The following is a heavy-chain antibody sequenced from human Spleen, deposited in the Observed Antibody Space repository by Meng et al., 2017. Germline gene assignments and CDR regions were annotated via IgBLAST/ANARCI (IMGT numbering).Heavy chain of an antibody. Sequence: QVQLVQSGAEVKKPGASVKFSCKASGYTFTGYYMHWVRQAPGQGLEWMGWINPNSGGTNYAQKFQGWVTMTRDTSISTAYMELSRLRSDDTAVYYCARLYCSGGSCYFDYWGQGTLVTVSS. D-gene: IGHD2-15*01. CDR2: INPNSGGT. J-gene: IGHJ4*02. CDR3: ARLYCSGGSCYFDY. CDR1: GYTFTGYY. V-gene: IGHV1-2*04.